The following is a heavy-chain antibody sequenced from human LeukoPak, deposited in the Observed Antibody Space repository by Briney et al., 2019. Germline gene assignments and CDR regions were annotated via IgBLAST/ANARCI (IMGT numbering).Heavy chain of an antibody. CDR3: ASSDCSSTSCYGGGDEYFQH. Sequence: TLSLTCTVSGGSISSGGYSWSWIRQPPGKGLEWIGYIYHSGSTYYNPSLKSRVTISVDRSKNQFSLKLSSVTAADTAVYYCASSDCSSTSCYGGGDEYFQHWGQGTLVTVSS. D-gene: IGHD2-2*01. V-gene: IGHV4-30-2*01. J-gene: IGHJ1*01. CDR2: IYHSGST. CDR1: GGSISSGGYS.